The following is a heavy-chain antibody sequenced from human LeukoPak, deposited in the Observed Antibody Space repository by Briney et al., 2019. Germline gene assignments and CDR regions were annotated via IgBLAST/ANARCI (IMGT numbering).Heavy chain of an antibody. V-gene: IGHV1-2*02. J-gene: IGHJ3*02. CDR3: AILPAPDYYDSSADLHALDI. CDR1: GYTFTGYY. Sequence: GASVKVSCKASGYTFTGYYMHWVRQAPGQGLEWMGWINPNSGGTNYAQKFQGRVTMTRDTSISTAYMELSRLRSDDTAVYYCAILPAPDYYDSSADLHALDIWGQGTMVTVSS. CDR2: INPNSGGT. D-gene: IGHD3-22*01.